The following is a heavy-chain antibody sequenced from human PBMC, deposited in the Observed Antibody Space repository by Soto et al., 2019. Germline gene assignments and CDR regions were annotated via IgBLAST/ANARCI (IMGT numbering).Heavy chain of an antibody. V-gene: IGHV1-69*13. D-gene: IGHD2-8*01. CDR1: GGTFSSYA. CDR3: ASGRRMVYEYYYGMDV. CDR2: IIPIFGTA. Sequence: SVKVSCKASGGTFSSYAISWVRQAPGQGLEWMGGIIPIFGTANYAQKFQGRVTITADESTSTAYMELSSLRSEDTAVYYCASGRRMVYEYYYGMDVWGQGTTVTVSS. J-gene: IGHJ6*02.